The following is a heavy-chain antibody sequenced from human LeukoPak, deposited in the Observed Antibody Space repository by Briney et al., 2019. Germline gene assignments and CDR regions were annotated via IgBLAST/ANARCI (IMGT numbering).Heavy chain of an antibody. V-gene: IGHV3-11*05. CDR2: ITSSSGFT. J-gene: IGHJ4*02. CDR1: GFTLSDYY. Sequence: PGGSLRLSCAACGFTLSDYYMTWLRGAPGKGLECDSYITSSSGFTKSADSVRGRFTLSRHNAKNSLYLQMNSLRVDGTAVYYCARGSPPGVWGQGTLVTVSS. CDR3: ARGSPPGV.